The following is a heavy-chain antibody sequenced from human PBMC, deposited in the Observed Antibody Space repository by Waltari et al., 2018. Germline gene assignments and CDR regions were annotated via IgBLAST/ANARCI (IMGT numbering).Heavy chain of an antibody. CDR2: INHSGST. V-gene: IGHV4-34*01. J-gene: IGHJ4*02. Sequence: QVQLQQWGAGLLKPSETLYLTCAVYGGSFSGYYWNWIRQPPGKGLEWIGEINHSGSTNHKHSLKSRVTRSVATSTNQFSLKLLSVTAADTALYYCARDSYFPRSCYFPSFDYWGQGTLVTVSS. D-gene: IGHD6-13*01. CDR3: ARDSYFPRSCYFPSFDY. CDR1: GGSFSGYY.